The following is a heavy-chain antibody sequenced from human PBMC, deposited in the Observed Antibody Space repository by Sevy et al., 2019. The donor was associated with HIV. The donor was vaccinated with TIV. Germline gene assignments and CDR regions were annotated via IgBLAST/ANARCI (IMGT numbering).Heavy chain of an antibody. V-gene: IGHV3-21*01. CDR3: ARGGRYDFWSGYAPFDY. D-gene: IGHD3-3*01. CDR1: GFTFSSYS. CDR2: FSSSSSYI. Sequence: GGSLRLSCAASGFTFSSYSMNWVRQAPAKGLEWVSSFSSSSSYIYYADSVKGRFTISRDNAKNSLYLQMNSLRAEDTAVYYCARGGRYDFWSGYAPFDYWGQGTLVTVSS. J-gene: IGHJ4*02.